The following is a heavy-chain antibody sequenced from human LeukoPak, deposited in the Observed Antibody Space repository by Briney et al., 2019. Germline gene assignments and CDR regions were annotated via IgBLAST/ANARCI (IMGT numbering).Heavy chain of an antibody. CDR3: ARDSASVWPGSSGWSNWFDP. CDR1: GYTFGSYG. Sequence: ASVKVSCKASGYTFGSYGVSWVRQAPGQGLEWMAWISPYNGNSNYAQKFQGRVTMTTDTSTSTAYMELRSLRADDTAVYYCARDSASVWPGSSGWSNWFDPWGQGTLVTVSS. D-gene: IGHD6-19*01. CDR2: ISPYNGNS. J-gene: IGHJ5*02. V-gene: IGHV1-18*01.